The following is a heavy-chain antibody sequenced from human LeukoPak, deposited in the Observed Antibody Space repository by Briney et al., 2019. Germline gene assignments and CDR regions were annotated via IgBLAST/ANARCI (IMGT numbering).Heavy chain of an antibody. Sequence: ASVTVSFTASGYTFIDYYMHWVRQAPGQGLEWMGRINPSSGGTNYAQKFQGRVTMTRDTSISTAYMELSRLRSDDTAVYYCARDDNSGYYSGPWGQGTLVTVSS. CDR1: GYTFIDYY. CDR3: ARDDNSGYYSGP. CDR2: INPSSGGT. J-gene: IGHJ5*02. D-gene: IGHD3-22*01. V-gene: IGHV1-2*06.